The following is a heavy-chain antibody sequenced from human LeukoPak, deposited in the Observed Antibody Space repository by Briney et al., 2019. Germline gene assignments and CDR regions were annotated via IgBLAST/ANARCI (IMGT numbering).Heavy chain of an antibody. CDR3: AKNTISGGHYQYYMDV. CDR2: ISGSGGIT. Sequence: GGSLRLSCAASGFTFSSYWMHWVRQAPGKGLEWVSSISGSGGITYHADSLKGRFTISRDNSKNTLFLQMNSLRAEDTAVYYCAKNTISGGHYQYYMDVWGKGTTVTVSS. V-gene: IGHV3-23*01. D-gene: IGHD3-16*02. CDR1: GFTFSSYW. J-gene: IGHJ6*03.